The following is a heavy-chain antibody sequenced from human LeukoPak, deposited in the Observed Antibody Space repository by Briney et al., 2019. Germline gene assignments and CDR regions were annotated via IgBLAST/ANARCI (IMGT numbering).Heavy chain of an antibody. V-gene: IGHV3-74*01. CDR1: GLTFSSDW. J-gene: IGHJ4*02. CDR3: AREDCTIGAVCSSLLDH. CDR2: INSDASTI. D-gene: IGHD2-8*01. Sequence: PGGSLRLSCAASGLTFSSDWMHWVRQVPGKGLVWVSRINSDASTINYADSVKGRFTISRDNAKNTLYLQMSNLRAEDTAVYYCAREDCTIGAVCSSLLDHWGRGTLVTVSS.